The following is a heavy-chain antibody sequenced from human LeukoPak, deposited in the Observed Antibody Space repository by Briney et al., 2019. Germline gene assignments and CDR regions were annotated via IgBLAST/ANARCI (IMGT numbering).Heavy chain of an antibody. CDR2: IYPGDSET. CDR1: GYRFTTYW. Sequence: GESLKISCKGPGYRFTTYWIGWVRPVPGKGLGWMGIIYPGDSETRYRPSFQGQVPIPAEKPIRPAYLKWRSLKASDPAMYSLARRTGWTERYYFDHGGGSTLVTLS. CDR3: ARRTGWTERYYFDH. D-gene: IGHD6-19*01. V-gene: IGHV5-51*01. J-gene: IGHJ4*02.